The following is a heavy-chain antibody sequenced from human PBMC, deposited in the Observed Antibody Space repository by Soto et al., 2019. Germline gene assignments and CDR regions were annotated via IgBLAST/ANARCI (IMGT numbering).Heavy chain of an antibody. CDR1: GFTFSSYA. D-gene: IGHD1-20*01. Sequence: LRLSCAASGFTFSSYAMSWVRQAPGKGLEWVSAISGSGGSTYYADSVKGRFTISRDNSKNTLYLQMNSLRAEDTAVYYCAKDDRDRYYYYYGMDVWGQGTTVTVSS. V-gene: IGHV3-23*01. CDR3: AKDDRDRYYYYYGMDV. J-gene: IGHJ6*02. CDR2: ISGSGGST.